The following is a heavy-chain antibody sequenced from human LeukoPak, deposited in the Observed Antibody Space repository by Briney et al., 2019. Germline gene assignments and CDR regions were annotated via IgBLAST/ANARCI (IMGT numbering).Heavy chain of an antibody. CDR3: ARLGPQYCSSTSCYAGIYWFDP. V-gene: IGHV5-51*01. Sequence: GESLKISCKGSGDSFTTYWIGWVRKMPGKGLEWMGIIYPGDSDTRYSPSFQGQVTISADKSISTAYLQWSSLKASDTAMYYCARLGPQYCSSTSCYAGIYWFDPWGQGTLVTVSS. D-gene: IGHD2-2*01. J-gene: IGHJ5*02. CDR1: GDSFTTYW. CDR2: IYPGDSDT.